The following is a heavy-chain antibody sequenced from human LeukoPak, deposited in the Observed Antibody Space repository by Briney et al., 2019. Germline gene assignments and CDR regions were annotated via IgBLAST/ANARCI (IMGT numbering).Heavy chain of an antibody. Sequence: GGSLRLSCTASGFSFSTYAMTWVRQAPGKGLEWVSAIGAGDDTYYADSVKGRFTISRDNSKNTLSLQMNSLRAEDTAVYYCARDPSGTGGMDVWGQGTTVTVSS. CDR1: GFSFSTYA. CDR2: IGAGDDT. V-gene: IGHV3-23*01. D-gene: IGHD6-19*01. CDR3: ARDPSGTGGMDV. J-gene: IGHJ6*02.